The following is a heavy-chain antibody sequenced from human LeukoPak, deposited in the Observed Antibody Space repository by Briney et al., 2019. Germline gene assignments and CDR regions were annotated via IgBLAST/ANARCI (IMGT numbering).Heavy chain of an antibody. CDR3: ARGVYGDYIIDY. J-gene: IGHJ4*02. CDR2: INHSGST. CDR1: GGSFSGYY. Sequence: SETLSLTCAVYGGSFSGYYWSWIRQPPGKGLEWIGEINHSGSTNYNPSLKSRVTISVDTSKNQFSLKLSSVTAADTAVYYCARGVYGDYIIDYWGQGTLVTVSS. D-gene: IGHD4-17*01. V-gene: IGHV4-34*01.